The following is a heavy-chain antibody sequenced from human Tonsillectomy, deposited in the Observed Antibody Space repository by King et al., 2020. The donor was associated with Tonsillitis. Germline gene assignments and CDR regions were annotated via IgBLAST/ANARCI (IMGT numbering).Heavy chain of an antibody. V-gene: IGHV4-59*12. D-gene: IGHD3-10*01. CDR3: ARISLAYYYGSGSYYFDY. CDR1: GGSISSYY. CDR2: IYYSGTT. Sequence: QVQLQESGPGLVKPSETLSLICTVSGGSISSYYWSWIRQPPGEGLEWIGYIYYSGTTNYNPSLKSRVTMSVDTSKNQFSLKLSSVTAADTAVYYCARISLAYYYGSGSYYFDYWGQGTLVTVSS. J-gene: IGHJ4*02.